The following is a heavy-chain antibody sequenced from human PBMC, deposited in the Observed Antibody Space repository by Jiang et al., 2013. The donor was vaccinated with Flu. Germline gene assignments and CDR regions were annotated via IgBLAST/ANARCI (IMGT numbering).Heavy chain of an antibody. Sequence: SVKVSCKASGYTFTGYYIHWVRQAPGQGLECMGRINPTSGGTNYAQKFQGRVTMTRDTSISTAYMELSRLRSDDTAVYYCARYRDGYKTYADAFDIWGQGTRVTVSS. D-gene: IGHD5-24*01. CDR1: GYTFTGYY. J-gene: IGHJ3*02. CDR3: ARYRDGYKTYADAFDI. CDR2: INPTSGGT. V-gene: IGHV1-2*06.